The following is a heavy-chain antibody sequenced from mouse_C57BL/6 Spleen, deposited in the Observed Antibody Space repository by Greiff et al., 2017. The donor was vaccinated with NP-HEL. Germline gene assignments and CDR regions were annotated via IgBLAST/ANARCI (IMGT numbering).Heavy chain of an antibody. J-gene: IGHJ3*01. CDR3: AREDYYDSTGLAY. Sequence: EVKLQESGPGLVKPSQSLSLTCSVTGYSITSGYYWNWIRQFPGNKLEWMGYISYDGSNNYNPSLKNRISITRDTSKNQFFLKLNSVTTEDTATYYCAREDYYDSTGLAYWGQGTLVTVSA. CDR1: GYSITSGYY. D-gene: IGHD2-4*01. V-gene: IGHV3-6*01. CDR2: ISYDGSN.